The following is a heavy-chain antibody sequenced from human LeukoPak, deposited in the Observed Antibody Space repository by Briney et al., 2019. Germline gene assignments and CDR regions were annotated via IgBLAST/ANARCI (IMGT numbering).Heavy chain of an antibody. CDR3: ASEYNWNDPAYYYYMDV. V-gene: IGHV1-2*06. CDR1: GYTFIDYC. J-gene: IGHJ6*03. Sequence: ASVKVSCKASGYTFIDYCIHWVRQAPGRGLEWMGRINPNSGGTNYAQKFQGRVTMTSDTSISTAYMELSRLRSDDTAVYYCASEYNWNDPAYYYYMDVWGKGTTVTVSS. CDR2: INPNSGGT. D-gene: IGHD1-20*01.